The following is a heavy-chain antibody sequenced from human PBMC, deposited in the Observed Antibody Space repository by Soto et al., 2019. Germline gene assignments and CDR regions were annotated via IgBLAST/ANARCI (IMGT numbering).Heavy chain of an antibody. CDR1: GFTFSSYS. CDR3: ARESGFDDLQAFDI. D-gene: IGHD3-16*01. CDR2: ISSSSSYI. J-gene: IGHJ3*02. Sequence: GGSLRLSCAASGFTFSSYSMNWVRQAPGKGLEWVSSISSSSSYIYYADSVKGRFTISRDNAKNSLYLQMNSLRAEDTAVYYCARESGFDDLQAFDIWGQGTMVTVSS. V-gene: IGHV3-21*01.